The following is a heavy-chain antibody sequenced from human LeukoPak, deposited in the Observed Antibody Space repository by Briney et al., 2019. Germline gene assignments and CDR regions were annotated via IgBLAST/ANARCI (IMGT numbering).Heavy chain of an antibody. V-gene: IGHV3-30*03. D-gene: IGHD6-19*01. Sequence: PGGSLRLSCAASGFTFSSYGMHWVRQAPGKGLEWVAVISYDGSNKYYADSVKGRFTISRDNAKNSLYLQMNSLRAEDTAVYYCARGTSSGWDYYFDYWGQGTLVTVSS. CDR2: ISYDGSNK. J-gene: IGHJ4*02. CDR1: GFTFSSYG. CDR3: ARGTSSGWDYYFDY.